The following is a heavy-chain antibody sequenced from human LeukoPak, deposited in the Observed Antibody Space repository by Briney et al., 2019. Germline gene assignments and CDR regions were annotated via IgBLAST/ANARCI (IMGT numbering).Heavy chain of an antibody. J-gene: IGHJ4*02. CDR1: GGSIGTYY. Sequence: SETLSLTCTVSGGSIGTYYWSWIRQPPGKGLEWIGFIYYTESTNYNPSLKSRVTISVDTSKNQFSLKLNSVTAADTAVYYCANYFDWLFPGYWGQGTLVTVSS. V-gene: IGHV4-59*01. CDR3: ANYFDWLFPGY. CDR2: IYYTEST. D-gene: IGHD3-9*01.